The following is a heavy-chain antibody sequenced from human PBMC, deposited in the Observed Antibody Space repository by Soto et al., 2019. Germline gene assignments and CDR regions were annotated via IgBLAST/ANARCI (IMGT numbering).Heavy chain of an antibody. CDR2: IFSSGNT. V-gene: IGHV4-31*04. CDR1: GASLSSDDYY. CDR3: AGDRRGAFGFDV. J-gene: IGHJ3*01. Sequence: QVRLQESGPGLVKPSQTLSLTCTVSGASLSSDDYYWSWIRQYPGGGLEWIAYIFSSGNTYYSPPRKRRVTTSVDKSKNQFSLNVTSVTVADTAVYYCAGDRRGAFGFDVWGQGTMVTVSS. D-gene: IGHD3-10*01.